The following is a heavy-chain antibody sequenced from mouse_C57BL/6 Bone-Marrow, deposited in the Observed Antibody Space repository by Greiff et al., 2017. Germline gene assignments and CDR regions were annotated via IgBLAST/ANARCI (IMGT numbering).Heavy chain of an antibody. CDR3: ARITTVDYAMDY. V-gene: IGHV1-82*01. D-gene: IGHD1-1*01. J-gene: IGHJ4*01. CDR1: GYAFSSYW. Sequence: QVQLQQSGPELVKPGASVKISCKASGYAFSSYWMNWVKQRPGKGLEWIGRIYPGDGDTNYNGKFKGKGTLTADKSSSTAYMQLSSLTSEDSEVYFCARITTVDYAMDYWGQGTSVTVSS. CDR2: IYPGDGDT.